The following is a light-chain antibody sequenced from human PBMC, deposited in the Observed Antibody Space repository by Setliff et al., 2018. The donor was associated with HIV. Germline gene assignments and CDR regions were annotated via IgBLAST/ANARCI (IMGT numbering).Light chain of an antibody. CDR1: SSDVGGYDY. CDR2: EVS. CDR3: CSYTSSNTLYV. J-gene: IGLJ1*01. Sequence: QSALAQPASVSGSPGQSITISCTGTSSDVGGYDYVSWYQQRPGKAPKLMIYEVSNRPSGVSNRFSGSKSGNTASLTISGLQAEDEADYYCCSYTSSNTLYVFGTGTKGTVL. V-gene: IGLV2-14*01.